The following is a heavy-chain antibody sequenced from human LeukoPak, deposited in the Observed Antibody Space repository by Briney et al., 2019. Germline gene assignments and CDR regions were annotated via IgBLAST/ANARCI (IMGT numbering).Heavy chain of an antibody. CDR1: GGSTSSYY. D-gene: IGHD3-3*01. CDR2: IYYSGST. V-gene: IGHV4-59*08. CDR3: ARRRFSHDY. Sequence: SETLSLTCTVSGGSTSSYYWSWIRQPPGKGLEWIGYIYYSGSTNYNPSLKSQVTISVDTSKNQFSLKLSSVTAADTAVYYCARRRFSHDYWGQGTLVTVSS. J-gene: IGHJ4*02.